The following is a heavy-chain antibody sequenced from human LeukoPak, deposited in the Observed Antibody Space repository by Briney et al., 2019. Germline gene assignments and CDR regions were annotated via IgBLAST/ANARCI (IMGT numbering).Heavy chain of an antibody. V-gene: IGHV4-39*01. Sequence: SETLSLTCTLSGGSISSRDYFWGWLRPPPGKGREWLGYIYYIARTYHTPSLPSRVTLYIYTYRNQFSLKLSAVTAADTAVYYCARGETGEPFDIWGQGTMVTVSS. D-gene: IGHD3-16*01. CDR2: IYYIART. CDR3: ARGETGEPFDI. J-gene: IGHJ3*02. CDR1: GGSISSRDYF.